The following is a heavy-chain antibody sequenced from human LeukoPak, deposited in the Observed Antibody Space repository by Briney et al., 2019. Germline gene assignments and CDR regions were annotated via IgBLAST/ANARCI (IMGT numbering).Heavy chain of an antibody. CDR2: IYYSGST. CDR1: GVSVSSGSYY. V-gene: IGHV4-61*01. Sequence: PSETLSLTCTVSGVSVSSGSYYWSWIRQPPGKGLEWIGYIYYSGSTNYNPSLKSRVTISVDTSKNQFSLKLSSVTATDTAVYYCARDGSVRSGNDFWSGYYIYYYYGMDVWGQGTTVTVSS. CDR3: ARDGSVRSGNDFWSGYYIYYYYGMDV. J-gene: IGHJ6*02. D-gene: IGHD3-3*01.